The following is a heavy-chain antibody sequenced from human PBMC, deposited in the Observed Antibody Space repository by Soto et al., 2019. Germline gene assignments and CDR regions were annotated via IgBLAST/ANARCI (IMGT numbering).Heavy chain of an antibody. CDR3: ARLLWSRGDWFDP. CDR1: GGSISSYY. V-gene: IGHV4-59*08. D-gene: IGHD3-10*01. J-gene: IGHJ5*02. Sequence: QVQLQESGPGLVKPSETLSLTCTVSGGSISSYYWSWIRQPPGKGLEWIGYIYYSGSTNYNPSLXXRXSVSVDTSKNQFSLKLSSVTAADTAVYYCARLLWSRGDWFDPWGQGTLVTVSS. CDR2: IYYSGST.